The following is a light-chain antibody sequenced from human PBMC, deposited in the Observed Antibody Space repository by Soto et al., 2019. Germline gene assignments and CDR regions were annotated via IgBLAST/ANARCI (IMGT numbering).Light chain of an antibody. CDR2: DSS. V-gene: IGKV3-11*01. CDR1: QSVGSS. Sequence: EIVLTQSPATLSLSPGERATHSCRTSQSVGSSLAWYQQKPGQPPRLLIYDSSNRATGIPGRFSGSGSGTDFTLTISSLEPADFAVYYCQQYNKWPPVTFGGGTKVYIK. CDR3: QQYNKWPPVT. J-gene: IGKJ4*01.